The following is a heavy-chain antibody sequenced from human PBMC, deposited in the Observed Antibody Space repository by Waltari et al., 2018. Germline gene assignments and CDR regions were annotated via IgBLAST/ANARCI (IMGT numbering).Heavy chain of an antibody. CDR1: GGSISSSSYY. CDR3: ARHKYSSAFDI. V-gene: IGHV4-39*01. J-gene: IGHJ3*02. D-gene: IGHD4-4*01. CDR2: IYYSGST. Sequence: QLQLQESGPGLVKPSETLSLTCTVSGGSISSSSYYWGWIRQPPGKGLEWIGSIYYSGSTYYNPSLKSRVTISVDTSKNQFSLKLSSATAADTAVYYCARHKYSSAFDIWGQGTMVTVSS.